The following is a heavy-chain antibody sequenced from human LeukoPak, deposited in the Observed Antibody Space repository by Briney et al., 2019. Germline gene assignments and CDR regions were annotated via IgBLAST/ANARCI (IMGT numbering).Heavy chain of an antibody. Sequence: GRSLRLSCAASGFTFDDYAMHWVRQAPGKGLEWVSGISWSSDNIDYADSVKGRFTISRDNPKNSLYLQMNSLRAEDTALYYCAKDSGSSSGYETWFDPWGQGTLVTVSS. CDR3: AKDSGSSSGYETWFDP. CDR2: ISWSSDNI. CDR1: GFTFDDYA. D-gene: IGHD5-12*01. J-gene: IGHJ5*02. V-gene: IGHV3-9*01.